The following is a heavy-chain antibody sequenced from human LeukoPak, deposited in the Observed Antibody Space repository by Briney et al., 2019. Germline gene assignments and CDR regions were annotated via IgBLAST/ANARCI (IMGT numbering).Heavy chain of an antibody. J-gene: IGHJ3*02. CDR1: GYSFTSYW. V-gene: IGHV5-51*01. Sequence: GESLKISCKGSGYSFTSYWIGWVRQMPGKGLEWMGNIDPSDSDTRHSPSFQGQVTISVDKSISTAYLQWSSLKASDTAKYYCARQPLGGPFDIWGQGTMVTVSS. D-gene: IGHD3-16*01. CDR2: IDPSDSDT. CDR3: ARQPLGGPFDI.